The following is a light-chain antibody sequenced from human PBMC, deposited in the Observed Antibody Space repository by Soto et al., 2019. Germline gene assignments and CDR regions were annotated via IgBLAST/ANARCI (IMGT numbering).Light chain of an antibody. Sequence: DIQMTQSPSSLSASVGDRVTISCRAGQSISTYLNWYQQKPGTAPRLLIYSASSVKTGVPPRFRGSGSGRDFTLTISSLRPEDIATYFCQQSYTSPPWTFGQGTKVEIK. V-gene: IGKV1-39*01. J-gene: IGKJ1*01. CDR3: QQSYTSPPWT. CDR1: QSISTY. CDR2: SAS.